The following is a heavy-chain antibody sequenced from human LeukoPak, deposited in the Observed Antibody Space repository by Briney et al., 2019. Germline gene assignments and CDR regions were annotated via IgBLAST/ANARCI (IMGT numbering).Heavy chain of an antibody. CDR3: ARLDARCSSTSCHTYYYYGMDV. CDR1: GYSFTSYW. V-gene: IGHV5-51*01. D-gene: IGHD2-2*01. Sequence: GESLKISCKGSGYSFTSYWIGWVRQMPGKGLEWMGIIYPGDSDTRYSPSFQGLVTISADKSISTAYLQWSSLKASDTAMYYCARLDARCSSTSCHTYYYYGMDVWGQGTTVTVSS. J-gene: IGHJ6*02. CDR2: IYPGDSDT.